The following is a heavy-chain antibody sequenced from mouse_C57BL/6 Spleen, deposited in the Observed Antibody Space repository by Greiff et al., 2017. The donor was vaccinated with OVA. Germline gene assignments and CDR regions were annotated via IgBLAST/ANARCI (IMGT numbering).Heavy chain of an antibody. CDR1: GFNIKDDY. CDR2: IDPENGDT. CDR3: TRYDYGGSWFAY. V-gene: IGHV14-4*01. D-gene: IGHD2-4*01. J-gene: IGHJ3*01. Sequence: EVQLQQSGAELVRPGASVKLSCTASGFNIKDDYMHWVKQRPEQGLEWIGWIDPENGDTEYASKSQGKATITADTSSNTAYLQLSSLTSEDTAVYYCTRYDYGGSWFAYWGQGTLVTVSA.